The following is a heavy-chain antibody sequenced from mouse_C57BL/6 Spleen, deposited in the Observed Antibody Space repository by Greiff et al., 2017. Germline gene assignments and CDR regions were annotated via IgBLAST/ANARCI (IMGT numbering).Heavy chain of an antibody. CDR3: ARYDYGGPWLAY. D-gene: IGHD2-4*01. CDR2: IYPGSGST. CDR1: GYTFTSYW. V-gene: IGHV1-55*01. J-gene: IGHJ3*01. Sequence: VQLQQPGAELVKPGASVKMSCKASGYTFTSYWITWVKQRPGQGLEWIGDIYPGSGSTNYNEKFKSKATLTVDTSSSTAYMQLSSLTSEDSAVYDCARYDYGGPWLAYWGQGTLVTVSA.